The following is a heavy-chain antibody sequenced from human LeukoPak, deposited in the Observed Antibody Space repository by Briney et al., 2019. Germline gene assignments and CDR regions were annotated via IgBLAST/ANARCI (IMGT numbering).Heavy chain of an antibody. J-gene: IGHJ4*02. V-gene: IGHV3-66*01. D-gene: IGHD3-16*01. CDR3: ARDHLYYEISGPRFDN. CDR1: GFTVSSNY. Sequence: GGSLRLSCAASGFTVSSNYMTWVRQAPGKGLEWVSVMYTLGNTYYADSVKGRFTISRDNAKNSLYLQMNSLRADDTAVYYCARDHLYYEISGPRFDNWGQGTRVTVSS. CDR2: MYTLGNT.